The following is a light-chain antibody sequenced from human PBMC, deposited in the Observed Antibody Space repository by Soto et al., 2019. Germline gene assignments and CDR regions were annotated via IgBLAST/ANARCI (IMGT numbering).Light chain of an antibody. CDR3: QQRSNWHLT. Sequence: EIVLTQSPATLSLSPGERATLSCRASQSLSSYLAWYQQKPGQAPRLLLYNASNRATGIPARFSGSGSGTDFTLTISSLEPEDFAVYYCQQRSNWHLTFGGGTKVEIK. J-gene: IGKJ4*01. CDR1: QSLSSY. CDR2: NAS. V-gene: IGKV3-11*01.